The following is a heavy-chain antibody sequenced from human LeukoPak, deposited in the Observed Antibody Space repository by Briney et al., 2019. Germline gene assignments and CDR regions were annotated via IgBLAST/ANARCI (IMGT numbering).Heavy chain of an antibody. V-gene: IGHV3-23*01. D-gene: IGHD3-10*01. CDR3: AKDHGSGSYTDY. J-gene: IGHJ4*02. Sequence: GGSLILSCAASGFTFSSYAMSWVRQAPGKGLEWVSAISGSGGSTYYADSEKRRITISSDNSKNALYLPINSMRSEHTGVYHCAKDHGSGSYTDYWGQGTLVTVSS. CDR1: GFTFSSYA. CDR2: ISGSGGST.